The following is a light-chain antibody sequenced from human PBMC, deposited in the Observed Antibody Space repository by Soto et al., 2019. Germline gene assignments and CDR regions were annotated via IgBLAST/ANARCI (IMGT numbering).Light chain of an antibody. CDR1: QSVSSN. V-gene: IGKV3-15*01. Sequence: EIVMTQSPAILSVSPGERATLSCRASQSVSSNLAWYQQKPGQAPRLLIYDASTRATGIPARFSGSGSGTEFTLTISSLQSEDFAVYYCHQYNNWPRTFGQGTKVDIK. CDR2: DAS. CDR3: HQYNNWPRT. J-gene: IGKJ1*01.